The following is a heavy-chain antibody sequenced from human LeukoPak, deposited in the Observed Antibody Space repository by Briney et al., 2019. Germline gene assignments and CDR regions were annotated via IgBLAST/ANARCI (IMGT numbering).Heavy chain of an antibody. D-gene: IGHD3-22*01. Sequence: PSETLSLTCTVSGGSISSSSYYWGWIRQPPGKGLEWIGRIYYSGSTYYNPSLKSRVTISVDTSKNQFSLKLSSVTAADTAVYYCARVSPGVTMIVVVTDAFDIWGQGTMVTVSS. V-gene: IGHV4-39*01. CDR2: IYYSGST. CDR1: GGSISSSSYY. CDR3: ARVSPGVTMIVVVTDAFDI. J-gene: IGHJ3*02.